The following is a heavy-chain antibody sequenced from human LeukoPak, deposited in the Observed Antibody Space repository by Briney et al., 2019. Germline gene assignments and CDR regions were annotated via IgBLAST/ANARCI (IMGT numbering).Heavy chain of an antibody. CDR1: GFTVSSNY. V-gene: IGHV3-66*01. Sequence: PGGSLRLSCAASGFTVSSNYMSWVRQAPGKGLEWVSVIYSGGSTYYADAVKGRFTISRDNSKNTLYLQMNSLRAEDTAVYYCARDTDPTQLDYWGQGTLVTVSS. CDR3: ARDTDPTQLDY. D-gene: IGHD4-17*01. J-gene: IGHJ4*02. CDR2: IYSGGST.